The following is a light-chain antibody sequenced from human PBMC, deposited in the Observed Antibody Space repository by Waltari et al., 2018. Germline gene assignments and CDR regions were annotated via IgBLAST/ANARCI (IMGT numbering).Light chain of an antibody. J-gene: IGKJ2*03. V-gene: IGKV2-29*02. CDR3: MQALQNPYS. CDR2: RVS. CDR1: QSLLHSNGNTY. Sequence: DIVMTQTQLSLPVTPGEPASISCRSSQSLLHSNGNTYLYWYLQKPGQPPRLLIYRVSNRFSGVPDRFSGSGSGTDFTLKISRVEAEDVGVYYCMQALQNPYSFGQGTKVEIK.